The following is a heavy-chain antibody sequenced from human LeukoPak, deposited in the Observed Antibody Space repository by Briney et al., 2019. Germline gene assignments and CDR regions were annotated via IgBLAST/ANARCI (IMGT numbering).Heavy chain of an antibody. CDR1: GFTFSDYY. D-gene: IGHD6-6*01. Sequence: PRGSLRLSCAASGFTFSDYYMSWIRQAPEKGLEWISYISSSGSTIYYADSVKGRFTISRDNARNSLYLQMNSLRAEDTAVYYCARERAIASLRPYYFDYWGQGTLVTVSP. J-gene: IGHJ4*02. V-gene: IGHV3-11*01. CDR2: ISSSGSTI. CDR3: ARERAIASLRPYYFDY.